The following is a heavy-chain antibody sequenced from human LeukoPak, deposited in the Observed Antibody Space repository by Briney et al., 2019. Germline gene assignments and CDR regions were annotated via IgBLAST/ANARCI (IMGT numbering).Heavy chain of an antibody. CDR2: ISSSGSTI. CDR3: ARRYCSGGRFYSFDY. CDR1: GFTFSSYE. D-gene: IGHD2-15*01. V-gene: IGHV3-48*03. Sequence: GGSLRLSCAASGFTFSSYEMNWVRQAPGKGLEWVSYISSSGSTIYYADSVKGRFTISRDNAKNSLYLQMNSLRAEDTAVYYCARRYCSGGRFYSFDYWGQGNLLTVSS. J-gene: IGHJ4*02.